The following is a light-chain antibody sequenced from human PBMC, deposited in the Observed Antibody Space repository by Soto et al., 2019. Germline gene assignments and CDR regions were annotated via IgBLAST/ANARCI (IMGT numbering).Light chain of an antibody. V-gene: IGLV1-40*01. Sequence: QAVVTPPPSVSGAPGQRVTISCTGSSSNIGAGYDVHWYQQLPGRAPKLLIYGNTNRPSGVPDRFSGSKSGTSASLAITGLQAEDEADYYCLSFDSSLSVVFGGGTKLTVL. J-gene: IGLJ2*01. CDR1: SSNIGAGYD. CDR2: GNT. CDR3: LSFDSSLSVV.